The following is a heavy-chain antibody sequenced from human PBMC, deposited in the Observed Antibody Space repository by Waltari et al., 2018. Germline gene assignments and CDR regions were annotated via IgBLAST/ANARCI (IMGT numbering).Heavy chain of an antibody. Sequence: QVQLVQSGAEVKKPGASVKVSCKASGYTFTSYAMHWVRQAPGQRLEWMGWINAGNGNTKNSQKFQGRVTITRDTSASTAYMELSSLRSEDTAVYYCASTIFGVDPFYYYYGMDVWGQGTTVTVSS. CDR3: ASTIFGVDPFYYYYGMDV. CDR1: GYTFTSYA. V-gene: IGHV1-3*01. D-gene: IGHD3-3*01. CDR2: INAGNGNT. J-gene: IGHJ6*02.